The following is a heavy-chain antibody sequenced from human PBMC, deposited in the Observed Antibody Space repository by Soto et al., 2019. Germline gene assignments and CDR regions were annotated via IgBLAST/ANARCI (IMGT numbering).Heavy chain of an antibody. D-gene: IGHD3-3*01. J-gene: IGHJ4*02. Sequence: VGSLRLSCAVSGFSFGTYWMGWVRQAPGKGLEWLASIKQDGSERYYLDSVKGRFTISRDNAKDSLSLQMNSLRGEDTAFYYCARDVGPITIFGEALSGYFDFWGQGTLVTVSS. CDR2: IKQDGSER. CDR1: GFSFGTYW. CDR3: ARDVGPITIFGEALSGYFDF. V-gene: IGHV3-7*03.